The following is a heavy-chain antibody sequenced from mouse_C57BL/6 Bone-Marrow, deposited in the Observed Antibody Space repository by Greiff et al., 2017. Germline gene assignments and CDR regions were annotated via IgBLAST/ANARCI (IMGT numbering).Heavy chain of an antibody. Sequence: EVQLQQSGAELVRPGASVKLSCTASGFNIKDDYMHWVKQRPEQGLEWIGWIDPENGDTEYASKFQGKATITADTSSNTAYLPLSSLTSEDTAVYYCTTWVLLNWGQGTSVTVSS. J-gene: IGHJ4*01. CDR3: TTWVLLN. V-gene: IGHV14-4*01. CDR2: IDPENGDT. D-gene: IGHD2-3*01. CDR1: GFNIKDDY.